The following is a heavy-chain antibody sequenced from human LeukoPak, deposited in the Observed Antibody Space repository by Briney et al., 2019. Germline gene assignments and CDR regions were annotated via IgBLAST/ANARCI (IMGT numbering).Heavy chain of an antibody. Sequence: GGSLRPSCAASGFSLRNYWMHWVRQAPGKGLVWVSRINSDESNINYADSVKGRFTVSRDNAKNTLYLQMDSLRAEDTAVYYCARKNYDTTGYFDLDYWGQGTLVTVSS. CDR2: INSDESNI. J-gene: IGHJ4*02. D-gene: IGHD3-22*01. CDR1: GFSLRNYW. CDR3: ARKNYDTTGYFDLDY. V-gene: IGHV3-74*01.